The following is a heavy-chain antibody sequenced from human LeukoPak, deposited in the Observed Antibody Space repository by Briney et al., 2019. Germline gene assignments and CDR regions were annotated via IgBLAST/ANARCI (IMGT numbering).Heavy chain of an antibody. CDR3: ATVYSGSYYFDY. J-gene: IGHJ4*02. V-gene: IGHV1-69*13. D-gene: IGHD1-26*01. Sequence: SVKVSCKASGGTFSSDAINWVRQAPGQGLEWMGGIILIFGAASYAQEFQGRVTITADESASTVYMELSSLRSDDTAVYYCATVYSGSYYFDYWGQGTLVTVSS. CDR1: GGTFSSDA. CDR2: IILIFGAA.